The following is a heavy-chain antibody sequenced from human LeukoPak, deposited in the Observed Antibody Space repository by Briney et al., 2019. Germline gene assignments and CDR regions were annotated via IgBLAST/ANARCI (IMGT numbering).Heavy chain of an antibody. J-gene: IGHJ4*02. V-gene: IGHV1-2*02. CDR2: INVNSGGT. CDR3: ARVSGIKLWDY. CDR1: GYTFTDDY. Sequence: ASLKVSCKASGYTFTDDYIHWVRQAPGQGLEWMGWINVNSGGTNYAQKFYARVTMTRDTSISTAYMELSRLRSDDTAVYYCARVSGIKLWDYWGQGTLVTVSS. D-gene: IGHD1-26*01.